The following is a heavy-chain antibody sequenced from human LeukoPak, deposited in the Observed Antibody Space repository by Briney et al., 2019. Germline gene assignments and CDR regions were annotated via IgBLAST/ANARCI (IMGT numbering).Heavy chain of an antibody. CDR3: AIHCYGSRSSTHGNAFDI. Sequence: KISCKASVATFSTYAISCVRQAPGHGLEWRGGFIPIFVIANYAQKFHGRVTITADKPTRTDYIELSSLRSEVTAVYYCAIHCYGSRSSTHGNAFDIWGQGTMVTVSS. CDR1: VATFSTYA. D-gene: IGHD3-10*01. V-gene: IGHV1-69*17. CDR2: FIPIFVIA. J-gene: IGHJ3*02.